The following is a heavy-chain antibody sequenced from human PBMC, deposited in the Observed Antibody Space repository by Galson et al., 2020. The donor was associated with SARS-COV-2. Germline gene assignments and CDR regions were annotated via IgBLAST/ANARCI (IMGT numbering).Heavy chain of an antibody. CDR1: GFTFSSYW. J-gene: IGHJ4*02. D-gene: IGHD3-16*01. Sequence: GGSLRLSCAASGFTFSSYWMHWVRQAPGKGLVWVSRIYSEGSSTSYADSVKGRFTISGDDAKNTLYLHMSSLRAEDMAVYYCARGDMRNDYFDYWGQGTLVTVSS. CDR2: IYSEGSST. V-gene: IGHV3-74*01. CDR3: ARGDMRNDYFDY.